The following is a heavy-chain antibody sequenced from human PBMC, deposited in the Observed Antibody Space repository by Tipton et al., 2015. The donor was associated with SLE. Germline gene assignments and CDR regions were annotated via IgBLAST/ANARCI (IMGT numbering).Heavy chain of an antibody. Sequence: TLSLTCAVSGGSISSRSYYWGWIRQPPGKGLEWIGSIYYSGTTYYNPSLKSRVTISLDTSKNQFSLKLSSVTAADTAVYYCANIEVVVAATLGAFDIWGQGTTVTVSS. J-gene: IGHJ3*02. V-gene: IGHV4-39*07. CDR1: GGSISSRSYY. D-gene: IGHD2-15*01. CDR2: IYYSGTT. CDR3: ANIEVVVAATLGAFDI.